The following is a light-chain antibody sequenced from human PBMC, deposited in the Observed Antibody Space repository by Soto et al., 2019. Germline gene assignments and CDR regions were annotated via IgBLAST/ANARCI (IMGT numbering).Light chain of an antibody. CDR3: QSYDSSNVV. J-gene: IGLJ2*01. CDR2: EDN. CDR1: SGSIASNY. V-gene: IGLV6-57*03. Sequence: TVTISCTRSSGSIASNYVQWYQQRPGSAPTTVIYEDNQRPSGVPDRFSGSIDSSSNSASLTISGLKTEDEADYYCQSYDSSNVVFGGGTQLTVL.